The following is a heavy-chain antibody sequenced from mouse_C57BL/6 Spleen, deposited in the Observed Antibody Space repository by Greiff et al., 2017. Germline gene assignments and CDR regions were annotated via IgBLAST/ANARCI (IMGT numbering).Heavy chain of an antibody. J-gene: IGHJ2*01. V-gene: IGHV5-9*01. CDR2: ISGGGGNT. D-gene: IGHD1-2*01. CDR3: ARQGHYLYFDY. CDR1: GFTFSSYT. Sequence: EVKVEESGGGLVKPGGSLKLSCAASGFTFSSYTMSWVRQTPEKRLEWVATISGGGGNTYYPDSVKGRFTISRDNAKNTLYLQMSSLRSEDTALYYCARQGHYLYFDYWGQGTTLTVSS.